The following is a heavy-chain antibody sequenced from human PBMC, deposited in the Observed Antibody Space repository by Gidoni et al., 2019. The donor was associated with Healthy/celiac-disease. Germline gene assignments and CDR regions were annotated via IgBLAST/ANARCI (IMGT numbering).Heavy chain of an antibody. J-gene: IGHJ6*02. CDR3: ARWGHIYDYGMDV. CDR1: AGSISSYY. Sequence: QVQLQESRPRLLMPSETLSPTCPVPAGSISSYYWSWTRQPAGKGLEWIGLIYTRGSTNYNPSLKSRVTMSVDTSKNQFSLKLSSVTAADTAVYYCARWGHIYDYGMDVWGQGTTVTVSS. V-gene: IGHV4-4*07. D-gene: IGHD2-21*01. CDR2: IYTRGST.